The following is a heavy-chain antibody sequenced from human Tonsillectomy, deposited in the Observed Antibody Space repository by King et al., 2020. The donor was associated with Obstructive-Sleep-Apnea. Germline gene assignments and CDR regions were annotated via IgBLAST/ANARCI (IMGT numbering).Heavy chain of an antibody. Sequence: QLVQSGAEVKKPGASVKVYCKASGYTFINYGFTWVRQAPGQALEWMGWISAYNGNTNYAQNLQGRVSMTTDTSTSTAYMELTSLISDDTAVYYCARDRQQLADYWGQGTLVTVSS. D-gene: IGHD6-13*01. CDR3: ARDRQQLADY. CDR2: ISAYNGNT. CDR1: GYTFINYG. J-gene: IGHJ4*02. V-gene: IGHV1-18*04.